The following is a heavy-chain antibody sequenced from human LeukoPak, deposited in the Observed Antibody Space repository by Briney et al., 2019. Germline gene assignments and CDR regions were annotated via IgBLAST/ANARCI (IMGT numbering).Heavy chain of an antibody. Sequence: NPGGSLRLSCAASGFTFSNAWMSWVRQAPGKGLEWVGRIKSKTDGGTTDYAAPVKGRFTISRDDSKNTLYLQMNSLKTEDTAVYYCTRCRTSCQGYFDHWGQGTLVTVSP. D-gene: IGHD2-2*01. CDR3: TRCRTSCQGYFDH. V-gene: IGHV3-15*01. J-gene: IGHJ4*02. CDR1: GFTFSNAW. CDR2: IKSKTDGGTT.